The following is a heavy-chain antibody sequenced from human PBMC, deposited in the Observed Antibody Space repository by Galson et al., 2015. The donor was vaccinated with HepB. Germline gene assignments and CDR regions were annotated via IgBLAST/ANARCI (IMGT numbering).Heavy chain of an antibody. CDR2: IYPGDSDT. Sequence: QSGAEVKKPGETLKISCEGLGYKFTSYWIGWVRQTSDKGLQWMGIIYPGDSDTRYNPSFEGHVTISVDRSINTAYLQWTTLKASDTGTYFCARIAAAGSFHFYGMDVWGQGTTVTVSS. CDR1: GYKFTSYW. D-gene: IGHD6-13*01. V-gene: IGHV5-51*01. J-gene: IGHJ6*01. CDR3: ARIAAAGSFHFYGMDV.